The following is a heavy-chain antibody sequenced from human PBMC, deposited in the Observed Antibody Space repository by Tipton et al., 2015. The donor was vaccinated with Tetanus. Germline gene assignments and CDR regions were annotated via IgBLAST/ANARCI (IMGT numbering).Heavy chain of an antibody. CDR3: ARLLKRGPKPYNWFDP. Sequence: TLSLTCTVSGGSISSSSYYWGWIRQPPGKGLEWIGSIYYSGSTYYNPSLKSRVTISVDTSKNQFSLKLSSVTAADTAVYYCARLLKRGPKPYNWFDPWGQGTLVTVSS. J-gene: IGHJ5*02. CDR1: GGSISSSSYY. CDR2: IYYSGST. V-gene: IGHV4-39*01. D-gene: IGHD5-12*01.